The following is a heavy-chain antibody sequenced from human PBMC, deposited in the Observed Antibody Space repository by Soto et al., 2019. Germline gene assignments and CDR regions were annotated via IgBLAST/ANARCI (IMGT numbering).Heavy chain of an antibody. CDR2: ISHTGTT. Sequence: PSETLSLTCLGSGFPISSPYSWGWIRQPPGKGLEWIGSISHTGTTSYSPSLTSRVSISVDTSKNQVSLKLTSVTAADTAVYFCARVTMVIRDSDHFGVDVWGHGTTVTVSS. CDR1: GFPISSPYS. D-gene: IGHD4-17*01. J-gene: IGHJ6*02. CDR3: ARVTMVIRDSDHFGVDV. V-gene: IGHV4-38-2*02.